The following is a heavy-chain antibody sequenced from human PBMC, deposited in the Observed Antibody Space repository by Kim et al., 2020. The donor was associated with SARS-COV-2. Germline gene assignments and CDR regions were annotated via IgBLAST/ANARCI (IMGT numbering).Heavy chain of an antibody. CDR1: GYTFTSYG. CDR2: ISAYNGNT. Sequence: ASVKVSCKASGYTFTSYGISWVRQAPGQGLEWMGWISAYNGNTNYAQKLQGRVTMTTDTSTSTAYMELRSLRSDDTAVYYCARTINADYVVRGVWFDPWGQGTLVTVSS. D-gene: IGHD3-10*01. J-gene: IGHJ5*02. V-gene: IGHV1-18*01. CDR3: ARTINADYVVRGVWFDP.